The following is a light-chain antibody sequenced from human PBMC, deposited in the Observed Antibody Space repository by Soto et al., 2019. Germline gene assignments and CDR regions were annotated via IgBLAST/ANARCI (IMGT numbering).Light chain of an antibody. J-gene: IGKJ4*01. CDR3: QQSSSTPQT. CDR1: QSINSY. CDR2: VAS. Sequence: DIQMTQSPSSLSASVGDRVTITCRASQSINSYLSWYQQKPGKAPKLLINVASTLQSGVPSRFSGGGSGTDFTLAISSLQPEDFATYYCQQSSSTPQTFGGGTRVEIK. V-gene: IGKV1-39*01.